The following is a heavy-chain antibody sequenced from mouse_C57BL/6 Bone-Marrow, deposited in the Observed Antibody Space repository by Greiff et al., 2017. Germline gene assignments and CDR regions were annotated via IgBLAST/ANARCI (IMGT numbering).Heavy chain of an antibody. CDR2: ISDGGSYT. Sequence: EVHLVESGGGLVKPGGSLKLSCAASGFTFSSYAMSWVRQTPEKRLEWVATISDGGSYTYYPDNVKGRFTISRDNAKNNLYLQMSHLKSEDTAMYYCARPYYSIQVDYWGQGTTLTISS. CDR1: GFTFSSYA. CDR3: ARPYYSIQVDY. D-gene: IGHD2-5*01. J-gene: IGHJ2*01. V-gene: IGHV5-4*01.